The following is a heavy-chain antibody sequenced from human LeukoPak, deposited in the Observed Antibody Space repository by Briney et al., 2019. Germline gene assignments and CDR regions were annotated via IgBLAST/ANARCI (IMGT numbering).Heavy chain of an antibody. CDR2: IYSGGST. D-gene: IGHD3-22*01. J-gene: IGHJ4*02. V-gene: IGHV3-53*01. CDR1: GFTVSNNY. CDR3: ATVIDNSGSLGF. Sequence: GGSLRLSCAASGFTVSNNYMSWVRQAPGKGLEWVSVIYSGGSTYYTDSVKGRFTISRDSSKNTLYLQMNSLRAEDTAVYYCATVIDNSGSLGFWGQGTPVTVSS.